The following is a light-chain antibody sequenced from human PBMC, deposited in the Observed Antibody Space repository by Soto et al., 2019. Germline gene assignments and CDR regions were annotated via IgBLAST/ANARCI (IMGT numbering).Light chain of an antibody. Sequence: DIKMTQSPSTLSGSVGDTVTITCQASQTISSWFAWYQQKPGKAPKLLIYKASTLKSGVPARFSGSGSGTEFTRTISSLQPDDFATDYCQHYNSYSEAFGQGTKVDSK. CDR1: QTISSW. CDR3: QHYNSYSEA. J-gene: IGKJ1*01. V-gene: IGKV1-5*03. CDR2: KAS.